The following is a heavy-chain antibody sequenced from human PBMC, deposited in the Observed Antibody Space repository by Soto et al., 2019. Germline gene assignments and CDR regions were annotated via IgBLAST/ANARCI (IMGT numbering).Heavy chain of an antibody. CDR1: GYTFSAYY. Sequence: VASVKVSCKTSGYTFSAYYMHWVRQAPGQGLEWMGWINPKSGGTLYAQKLQGRVTMTRATSISTAYMELSRLRSDNTAVYYCARGGTFAYDTSGYSVYWGQGTLVTVPS. D-gene: IGHD3-22*01. CDR3: ARGGTFAYDTSGYSVY. CDR2: INPKSGGT. V-gene: IGHV1-2*02. J-gene: IGHJ4*02.